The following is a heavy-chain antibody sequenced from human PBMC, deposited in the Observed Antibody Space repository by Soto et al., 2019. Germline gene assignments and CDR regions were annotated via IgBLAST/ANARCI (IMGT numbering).Heavy chain of an antibody. V-gene: IGHV4-31*02. CDR3: ARSFWSGYYDLLYYYYYGMDV. CDR1: GGSISSGGYY. Sequence: PSETLSLTCTVSGGSISSGGYYWSWIRQHPGKGLEWIGYIYYSGSTYYNPSLKSRVTISVDTSKNQFSLKLSSVTAADTAVYYCARSFWSGYYDLLYYYYYGMDVWGQGTTVTV. CDR2: IYYSGST. J-gene: IGHJ6*02. D-gene: IGHD3-3*01.